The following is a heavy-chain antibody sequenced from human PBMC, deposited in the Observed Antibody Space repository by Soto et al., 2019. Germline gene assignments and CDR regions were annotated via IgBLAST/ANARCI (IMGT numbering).Heavy chain of an antibody. J-gene: IGHJ4*02. CDR3: ARGYDDFDY. CDR2: IYYSGST. V-gene: IGHV4-59*07. D-gene: IGHD5-12*01. Sequence: SDTLSLTCTFSSDSISGYYWSWIRQPPGEGLEWIGYIYYSGSTNYNPSLKSRVTISVDTSKNQFSLKLSSVTAADTAVYYCARGYDDFDYWGQGTLVTVS. CDR1: SDSISGYY.